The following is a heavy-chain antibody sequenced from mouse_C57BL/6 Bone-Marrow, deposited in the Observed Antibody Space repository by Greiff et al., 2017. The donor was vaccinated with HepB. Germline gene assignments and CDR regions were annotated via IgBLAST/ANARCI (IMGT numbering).Heavy chain of an antibody. CDR3: ARGRLYYGSSTDY. CDR2: ISYDGSN. V-gene: IGHV3-6*01. Sequence: EVKLQESGPGLVKPSQSLSLTCSVTGYSITSGYYWNWIRQFPGNKLEWMGYISYDGSNNYNPSLKNRISITRDTSKNQFFLKLNSVTTEDTATYYCARGRLYYGSSTDYWGQGTTLTVSS. CDR1: GYSITSGYY. D-gene: IGHD1-1*01. J-gene: IGHJ2*01.